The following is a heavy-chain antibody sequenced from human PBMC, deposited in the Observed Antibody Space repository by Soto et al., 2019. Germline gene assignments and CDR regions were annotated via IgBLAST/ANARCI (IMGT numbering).Heavy chain of an antibody. D-gene: IGHD1-26*01. CDR2: INAGNGNT. Sequence: ASVKVSCKASGYTFTSYAMHWVRQAPGQRLEWMGWINAGNGNTKYSQKFQGRVTITRDTSASTAYMELSSLRSEDTAVYYCARDWSIVGATRFDYWGQGTPVTVSS. J-gene: IGHJ4*02. CDR3: ARDWSIVGATRFDY. V-gene: IGHV1-3*01. CDR1: GYTFTSYA.